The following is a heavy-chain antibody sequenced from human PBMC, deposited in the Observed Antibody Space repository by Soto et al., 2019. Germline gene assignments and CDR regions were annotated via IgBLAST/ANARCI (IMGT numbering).Heavy chain of an antibody. V-gene: IGHV1-69*06. CDR2: IIPIFGTA. Sequence: QVQLVQSGAEVKKPGSSVKVSCKASGGTFSSYAISWVRQAPGQGLEWMGGIIPIFGTANYAQKFQGRVTITADKSTSTAYMELSSLRSEDTDVYYCARLAGPPPRDYYYYYGMDVWGQGTTVTVSS. CDR3: ARLAGPPPRDYYYYYGMDV. J-gene: IGHJ6*02. CDR1: GGTFSSYA.